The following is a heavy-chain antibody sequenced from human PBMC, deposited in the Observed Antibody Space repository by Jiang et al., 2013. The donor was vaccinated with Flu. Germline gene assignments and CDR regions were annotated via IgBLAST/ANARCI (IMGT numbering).Heavy chain of an antibody. CDR2: NTHSGNT. CDR3: ARSPGRHFFDS. D-gene: IGHD2/OR15-2a*01. Sequence: PPGKGLEWIGENTHSGNTKYNPSLKSRVTISVDTSNNQFSLKLTSVTAADAALYFCARSPGRHFFDSWGQGTLVTVSS. J-gene: IGHJ4*02. V-gene: IGHV4-34*01.